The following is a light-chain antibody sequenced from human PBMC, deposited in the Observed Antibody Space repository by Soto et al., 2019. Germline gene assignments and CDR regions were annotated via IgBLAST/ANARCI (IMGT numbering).Light chain of an antibody. CDR1: QTISTY. J-gene: IGKJ2*01. CDR2: AAS. V-gene: IGKV1-39*01. CDR3: QQSHGIPYT. Sequence: DIQMTQSPSSLSASVGDRVTITCRASQTISTYLNWYQQEPGKAPKLLIYAASSLQSGVPSRFSGSGSGSDLTLTISSLQPEDFAAYYCQQSHGIPYTFGQGTKLEIK.